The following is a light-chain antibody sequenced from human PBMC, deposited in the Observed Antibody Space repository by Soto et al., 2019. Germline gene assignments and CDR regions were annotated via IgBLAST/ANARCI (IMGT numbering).Light chain of an antibody. CDR1: QSVLYSSNDKNY. CDR3: QPYYSTPPT. CDR2: WAS. J-gene: IGKJ1*01. V-gene: IGKV4-1*01. Sequence: DIVMAQSPDSLAVSLGERATINCKSSQSVLYSSNDKNYLAWYQQKPGQPPMLLIYWASTRESGVPDRFSGSGSGTDFTLTISSLQAEDVAVYYCQPYYSTPPTFGQGTMVEIK.